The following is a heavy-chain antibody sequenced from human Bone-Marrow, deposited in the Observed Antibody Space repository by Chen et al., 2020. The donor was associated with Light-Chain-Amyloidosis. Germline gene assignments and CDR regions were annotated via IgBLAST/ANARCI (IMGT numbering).Heavy chain of an antibody. CDR3: AKVPPTVTTVIYYYMDV. D-gene: IGHD4-17*01. V-gene: IGHV3-7*03. CDR1: GFTFNQYW. Sequence: EVQLVESGGGLVQPGGSLRLSCAASGFTFNQYWMTWVRQAPGKGLEWVASIKQDGSEQNYVGCVKGRFTTSRDNAKNSLYLQMNSLXAEDTAVYYCAKVPPTVTTVIYYYMDVWGKGTTVTVSS. J-gene: IGHJ6*03. CDR2: IKQDGSEQ.